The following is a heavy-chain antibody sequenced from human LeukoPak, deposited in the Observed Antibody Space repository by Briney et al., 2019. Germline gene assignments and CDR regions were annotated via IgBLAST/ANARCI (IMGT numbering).Heavy chain of an antibody. D-gene: IGHD6-19*01. CDR2: ISSSSSYI. CDR3: ARFPYSSGWYFIH. CDR1: GFTFSSYS. V-gene: IGHV3-21*01. Sequence: GGSLRLSCAASGFTFSSYSMNWVRQAPGKGLEWVSSISSSSSYIYYADSVKGRFTISRDNAKNSLYLQMNSLRAEGTAVYYCARFPYSSGWYFIHWGQGTLVTVSS. J-gene: IGHJ4*02.